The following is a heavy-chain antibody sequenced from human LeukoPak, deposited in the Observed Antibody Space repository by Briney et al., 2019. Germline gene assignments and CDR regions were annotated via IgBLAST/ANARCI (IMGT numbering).Heavy chain of an antibody. J-gene: IGHJ4*02. CDR1: GFTFNYFR. CDR3: ATMSEY. V-gene: IGHV3-74*01. D-gene: IGHD3-22*01. Sequence: GGSLRLSCASSGFTFNYFRMHWVHQVPGKGPVWVSGINNDGTATYYADSVKGRFTISRDNAKNTVYLQMNGLRAEDTSVYFCATMSEYWGQGTLVTVSS. CDR2: INNDGTAT.